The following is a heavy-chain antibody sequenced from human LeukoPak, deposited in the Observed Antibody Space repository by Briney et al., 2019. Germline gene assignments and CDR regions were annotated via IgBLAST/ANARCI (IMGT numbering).Heavy chain of an antibody. J-gene: IGHJ5*01. V-gene: IGHV3-30*02. CDR3: AKDLTDGWCFDS. D-gene: IGHD6-19*01. CDR2: VRPGGSDK. Sequence: GGSLRLSCAASGFTFSDYVMHWVRQPPGKGLQWVAFVRPGGSDKHYADSVKGRFTVSRDNSRNTLYLQMDSLRPEDTAVYYCAKDLTDGWCFDSWGQGTLVTVSS. CDR1: GFTFSDYV.